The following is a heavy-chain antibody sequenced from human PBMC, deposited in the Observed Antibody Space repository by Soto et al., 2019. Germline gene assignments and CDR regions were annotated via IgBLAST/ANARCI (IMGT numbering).Heavy chain of an antibody. Sequence: GGSLRLSCATSGFTFSTYAMNWVRQAPGKGLEWVAMISYGGDNTYYTDSVKGRFTISRDNPKNILYLQMNSLRTEDTAVYFCAIGFGDLLPVDYWGQGALVTVSS. CDR2: ISYGGDNT. CDR1: GFTFSTYA. V-gene: IGHV3-30*03. D-gene: IGHD3-10*01. CDR3: AIGFGDLLPVDY. J-gene: IGHJ4*02.